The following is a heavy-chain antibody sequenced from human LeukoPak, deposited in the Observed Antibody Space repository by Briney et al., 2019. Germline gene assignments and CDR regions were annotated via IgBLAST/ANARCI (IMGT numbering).Heavy chain of an antibody. CDR2: INHSGST. D-gene: IGHD3-16*01. J-gene: IGHJ5*02. CDR1: GGSFSGYY. CDR3: ARGQGIMITFGTHAKPAIHLRSWWFDP. Sequence: SETLSLTCAVYGGSFSGYYWSWIRQPPGKGLEWIGEINHSGSTNYNPSLKSRVTISVDTSKNQFSLKLSSVTAADTAVYYCARGQGIMITFGTHAKPAIHLRSWWFDPWGQGTLVTVSS. V-gene: IGHV4-34*01.